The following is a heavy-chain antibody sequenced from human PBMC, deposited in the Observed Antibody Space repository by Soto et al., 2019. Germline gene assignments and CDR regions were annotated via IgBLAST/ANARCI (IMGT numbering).Heavy chain of an antibody. CDR1: GCSISSGGYY. CDR3: ARGSVVAATLFDY. J-gene: IGHJ4*02. D-gene: IGHD2-15*01. V-gene: IGHV4-31*03. Sequence: SDTLSLTCTVSGCSISSGGYYWSWIRQHPGKGLEWIGYIYYSGSTYYNPSLTSRVTISVDTSKNQFSLKLSSVTAADTAVYYCARGSVVAATLFDYWGQGTLVTVS. CDR2: IYYSGST.